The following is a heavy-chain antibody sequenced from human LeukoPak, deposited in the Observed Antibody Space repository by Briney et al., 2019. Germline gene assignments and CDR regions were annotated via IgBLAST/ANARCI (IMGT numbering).Heavy chain of an antibody. V-gene: IGHV3-7*01. CDR2: IKEDGSEK. CDR3: ARNGIAVAGTGLDY. D-gene: IGHD6-19*01. J-gene: IGHJ4*02. CDR1: GFSFSRYW. Sequence: GGSLRLSCVASGFSFSRYWMSWVRQAPGKGLEWVANIKEDGSEKYYVDSVKGRFTISRDNAKSSVYLQMNSLRAEDTAVYYCARNGIAVAGTGLDYWGQGTLVTVSS.